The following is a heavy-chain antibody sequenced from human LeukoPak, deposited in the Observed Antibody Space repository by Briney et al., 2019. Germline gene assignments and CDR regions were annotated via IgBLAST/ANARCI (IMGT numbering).Heavy chain of an antibody. CDR1: GFSFSSYE. CDR3: AELGITMIGGV. Sequence: GGSLRLSCAASGFSFSSYEMNWVRQAPGKGLEWVSYITSSGSIIYYADSVKGRFTISRDNAKNSLYLQMNSLRAEDTAVYYCAELGITMIGGVWGKGTTVTISS. D-gene: IGHD3-10*02. J-gene: IGHJ6*04. CDR2: ITSSGSII. V-gene: IGHV3-48*03.